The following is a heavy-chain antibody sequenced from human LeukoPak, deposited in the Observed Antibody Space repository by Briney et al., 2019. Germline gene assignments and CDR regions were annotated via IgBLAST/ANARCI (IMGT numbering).Heavy chain of an antibody. D-gene: IGHD3-10*01. CDR2: INAGNGNT. Sequence: ALVKVSCKASGYTFTSYAMHWVRQAPGQRLEWMGWINAGNGNTKYSQKFQGRVTITRDTSASTAYMELSSLRSEDTAVYYCARAWFGELLSWFDPWGQGTLVTVSS. V-gene: IGHV1-3*01. CDR3: ARAWFGELLSWFDP. CDR1: GYTFTSYA. J-gene: IGHJ5*02.